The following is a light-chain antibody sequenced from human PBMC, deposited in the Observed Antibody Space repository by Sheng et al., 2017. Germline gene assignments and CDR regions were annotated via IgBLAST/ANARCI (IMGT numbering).Light chain of an antibody. V-gene: IGKV1-39*01. Sequence: DIQMTQSPSSLSASVGDRVTITCRASKSVSNNLNWFQQKPGKAPKLLIYAASSLQSEVPSRFSGSGSGTDFTLTISSLQPEDFATYYCQQSYSSPHTFGGGTKVEIK. CDR3: QQSYSSPHT. J-gene: IGKJ4*01. CDR2: AAS. CDR1: KSVSNN.